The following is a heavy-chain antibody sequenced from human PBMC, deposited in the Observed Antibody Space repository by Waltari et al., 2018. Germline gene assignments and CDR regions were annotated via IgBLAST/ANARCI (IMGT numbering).Heavy chain of an antibody. CDR1: GGSFSGYY. V-gene: IGHV4-34*01. J-gene: IGHJ4*02. CDR3: ARSGMGPNCSSTSCYNSEYDY. D-gene: IGHD2-2*02. Sequence: QVQLQQWGAGLLKPSETLSLTCAVYGGSFSGYYWSWIRQPPGKGLEWIGEINHSGSTNYNPSLKSRVTISVETSKNQFSLKLSSVTAADTAVYYCARSGMGPNCSSTSCYNSEYDYGGQGTLVTVSS. CDR2: INHSGST.